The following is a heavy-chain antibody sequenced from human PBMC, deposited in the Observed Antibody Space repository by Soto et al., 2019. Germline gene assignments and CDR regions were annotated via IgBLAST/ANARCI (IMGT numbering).Heavy chain of an antibody. V-gene: IGHV5-10-1*01. CDR3: ARLARYDSSGHQGGFGY. J-gene: IGHJ4*02. D-gene: IGHD3-22*01. Sequence: GESLKISCKGSGYSFTSYWISWVRQMPGKGLEWMGRIDPSDSYTNYSPSFQGHVTISADKSISTAYLQWSSLKASDTAMYYCARLARYDSSGHQGGFGYSGQGTLVTVS. CDR2: IDPSDSYT. CDR1: GYSFTSYW.